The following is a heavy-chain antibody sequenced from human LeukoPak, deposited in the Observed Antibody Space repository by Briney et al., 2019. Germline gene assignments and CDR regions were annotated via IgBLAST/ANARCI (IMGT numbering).Heavy chain of an antibody. CDR2: ISSSGGRT. Sequence: GGSLRLSCSASGFTFSSYAMHWVRQAPGKGLEYVSVISSSGGRTYYADSVKGRFTISRDNSKNTLYLQMSSLRAEDMAVYYCVKGRYSNSWYSSDYWGQGTLVTVSS. V-gene: IGHV3-64D*09. CDR3: VKGRYSNSWYSSDY. D-gene: IGHD6-13*01. CDR1: GFTFSSYA. J-gene: IGHJ4*02.